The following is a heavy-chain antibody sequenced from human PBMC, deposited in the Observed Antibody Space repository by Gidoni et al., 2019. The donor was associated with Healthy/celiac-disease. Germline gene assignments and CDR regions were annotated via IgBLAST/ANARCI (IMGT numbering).Heavy chain of an antibody. CDR2: IYHGEST. D-gene: IGHD6-13*01. CDR1: GGSLSSSNW. Sequence: QVQLHESGPGLVTPSGTLSLTCAVSGGSLSSSNWWSWVRQPPGKGLEWIGEIYHGESTNYNPSHKSQVTISVDKSKNQFSLKLSSVTAADTAVYYCASSSSWPDNGFDYWGQGTLVTVSS. CDR3: ASSSSWPDNGFDY. V-gene: IGHV4-4*02. J-gene: IGHJ4*02.